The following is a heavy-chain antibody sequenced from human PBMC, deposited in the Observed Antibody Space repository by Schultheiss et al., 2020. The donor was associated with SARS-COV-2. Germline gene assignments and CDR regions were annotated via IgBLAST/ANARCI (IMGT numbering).Heavy chain of an antibody. CDR3: AHRSYTRLQFDY. Sequence: SGPTLVKPTETLTLTCTVSGLSLSNARMGVSWIRQPPGKALEWLAHIYWNDDKRYSPSLKSRLTITKDTSKNQVVLTMTNMDPVDTATYYCAHRSYTRLQFDYWGQGTLVTVAS. D-gene: IGHD6-13*01. CDR1: GLSLSNARMG. CDR2: IYWNDDK. V-gene: IGHV2-5*01. J-gene: IGHJ4*02.